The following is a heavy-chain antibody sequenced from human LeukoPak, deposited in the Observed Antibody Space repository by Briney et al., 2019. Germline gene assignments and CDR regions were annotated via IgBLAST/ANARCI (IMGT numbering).Heavy chain of an antibody. D-gene: IGHD3-22*01. V-gene: IGHV3-48*01. CDR3: AKGVDRDYDSSGSLGFDY. CDR1: VFTFSAYS. CDR2: ITSSSSTI. Sequence: GGSLRLSCAATVFTFSAYSMNWVRQAAVKVRELISYITSSSSTIYYADSVKGRFTISRDNAKNSLYLQMNSLRAEDTAVYYCAKGVDRDYDSSGSLGFDYWSQGTLVTVSS. J-gene: IGHJ4*02.